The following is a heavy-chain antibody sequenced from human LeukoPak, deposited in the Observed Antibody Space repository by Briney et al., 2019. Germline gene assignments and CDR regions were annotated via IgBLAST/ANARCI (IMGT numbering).Heavy chain of an antibody. CDR2: ISSNSCYI. J-gene: IGHJ4*02. Sequence: GGSLRLSCTASGFSLTPFSMNWVRQAPGKGLEWISSISSNSCYIYYADSLKGRFTISRDNAENSLYLDMYSLRDEDTAVYFCARVDESLDKFDCWGQGTLVAVSS. V-gene: IGHV3-21*01. D-gene: IGHD1-1*01. CDR3: ARVDESLDKFDC. CDR1: GFSLTPFS.